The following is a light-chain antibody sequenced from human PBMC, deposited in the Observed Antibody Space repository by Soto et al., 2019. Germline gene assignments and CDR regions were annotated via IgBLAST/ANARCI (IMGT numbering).Light chain of an antibody. J-gene: IGKJ1*01. Sequence: DIQMTHSPSTLSASVGDRVTITCRASQSISTYLAWYQQKPGKAPKLLIYKASSLESGVPSRFSGSGSGTEFTLTISSLQHDDFATYYCQHYNSYSEAFGQGTKVDI. CDR3: QHYNSYSEA. V-gene: IGKV1-5*03. CDR2: KAS. CDR1: QSISTY.